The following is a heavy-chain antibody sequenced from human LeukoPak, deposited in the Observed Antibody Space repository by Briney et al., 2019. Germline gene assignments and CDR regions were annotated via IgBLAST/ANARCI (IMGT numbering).Heavy chain of an antibody. CDR1: GFTFSDYY. CDR3: ARAEYSSSWGYYYYYMDV. CDR2: ISSSGSTI. D-gene: IGHD6-6*01. Sequence: PGGSLRLSCAASGFTFSDYYMSWIRQAPGKGLEWVSYISSSGSTIYYADSVKGRFTISRDNAKNSLYLQMNSLRAEDTAVYYCARAEYSSSWGYYYYYMDVWGKGTTVTVSS. V-gene: IGHV3-11*04. J-gene: IGHJ6*03.